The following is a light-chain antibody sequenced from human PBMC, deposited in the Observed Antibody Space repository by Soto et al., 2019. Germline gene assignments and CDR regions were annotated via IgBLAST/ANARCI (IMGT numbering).Light chain of an antibody. Sequence: EIVMTQSPATLSVSPGERATLSCRASQSVSSNLAWYQQKPGQDPRLLIYAASTSATGIPARFSGSESGTEFTLTISSLESGDFAVYYCQQYHNWPLSFGGGTKVEIK. V-gene: IGKV3-15*01. CDR2: AAS. CDR1: QSVSSN. J-gene: IGKJ4*01. CDR3: QQYHNWPLS.